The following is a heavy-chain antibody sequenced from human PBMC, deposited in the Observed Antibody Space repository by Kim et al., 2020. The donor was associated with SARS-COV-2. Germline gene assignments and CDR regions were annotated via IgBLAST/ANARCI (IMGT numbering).Heavy chain of an antibody. Sequence: GGSLRLSCTASGFTFSGYDMNWVRQAPGKGLEWISDITNSGATIYYADSLKGRFTISRDNAKNSLYLQMNSLRDEDTAVYYCARLRAHYGMDVWGQGTTVTVSS. CDR1: GFTFSGYD. CDR2: ITNSGATI. J-gene: IGHJ6*02. D-gene: IGHD3-16*01. V-gene: IGHV3-48*02. CDR3: ARLRAHYGMDV.